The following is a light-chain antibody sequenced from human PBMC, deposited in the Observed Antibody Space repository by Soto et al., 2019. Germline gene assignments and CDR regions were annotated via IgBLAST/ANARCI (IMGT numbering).Light chain of an antibody. V-gene: IGLV1-47*01. J-gene: IGLJ2*01. CDR3: AAYTGNWNGPV. CDR2: RTD. Sequence: QSALTPPTSVSVTPGQRVSISCSGDSSTFANNYVHWYQQVPGAAPKLLMYRTDQRLSGVPERFSGSKSGTSASLTISGLRPEDEAQYYCAAYTGNWNGPVFGGGTKLTVL. CDR1: SSTFANNY.